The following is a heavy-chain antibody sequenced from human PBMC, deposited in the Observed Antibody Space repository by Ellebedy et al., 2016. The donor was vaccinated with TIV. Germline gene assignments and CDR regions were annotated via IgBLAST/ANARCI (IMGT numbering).Heavy chain of an antibody. CDR1: GFTFSSYA. D-gene: IGHD1-26*01. V-gene: IGHV3-23*01. CDR2: ISGSGGST. CDR3: AKDRAGIVGATNV. Sequence: GGSLRLSCAASGFTFSSYAMSWVRQAPGKGLEWVSAISGSGGSTYHADSVKGRFTISRDNSKNTLYLQMNSLRAEDTAVYYCAKDRAGIVGATNVWGQGTLVTVSS. J-gene: IGHJ4*02.